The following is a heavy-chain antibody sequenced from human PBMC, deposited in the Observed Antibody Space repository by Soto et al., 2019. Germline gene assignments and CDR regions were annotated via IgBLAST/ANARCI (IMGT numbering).Heavy chain of an antibody. V-gene: IGHV4-59*01. CDR1: GGSISGSY. D-gene: IGHD6-19*01. CDR2: VYYTGST. J-gene: IGHJ4*02. CDR3: ARSVAVPGAHIDY. Sequence: SETLSLTCSVSGGSISGSYWSWIRQSPGKGLEWLGYVYYTGSTNYSPSLRGRVSISVDTSKNEFSLRLSSVTAADTAVYFCARSVAVPGAHIDYWGQGTQVTVSS.